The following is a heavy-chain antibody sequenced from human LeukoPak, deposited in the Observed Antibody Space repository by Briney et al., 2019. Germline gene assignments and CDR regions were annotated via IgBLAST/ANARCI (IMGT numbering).Heavy chain of an antibody. CDR2: INTYNGNT. D-gene: IGHD2-15*01. V-gene: IGHV1-18*01. J-gene: IGHJ3*02. CDR3: ARGTLDAFDI. Sequence: ASVKVSCKASGYTFSSYGSSWVRQAPGQGLEWMGWINTYNGNTDYVQKFQGRVTMTTDTSTSTAYMEVRSLRSDDTAVYYCARGTLDAFDIWGQGTMVSVSS. CDR1: GYTFSSYG.